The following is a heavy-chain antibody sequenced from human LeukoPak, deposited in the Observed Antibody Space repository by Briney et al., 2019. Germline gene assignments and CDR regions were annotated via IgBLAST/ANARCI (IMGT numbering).Heavy chain of an antibody. CDR3: ARGWAYCGGDCYFDY. D-gene: IGHD2-21*02. J-gene: IGHJ4*02. CDR2: IWYDGSNK. CDR1: GFTFSSYG. V-gene: IGHV3-33*01. Sequence: GRSLRLSCAASGFTFSSYGMHWVRQAPGKGLEWVAVIWYDGSNKYYADSVKGRFTISRDNSKNTLYLQMNSLRAEDTAVYYCARGWAYCGGDCYFDYWGQGTLVTVSS.